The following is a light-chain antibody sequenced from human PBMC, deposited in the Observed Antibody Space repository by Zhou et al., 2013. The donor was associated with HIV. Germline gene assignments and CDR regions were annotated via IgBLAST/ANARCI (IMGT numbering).Light chain of an antibody. CDR1: QTISTW. CDR2: EAS. V-gene: IGKV1-5*01. Sequence: DIQMTQSPSTLSASVGDRVTITCRASQTISTWLAWYQQKPGKAPKLLLYEASSLQSGVPSRFSGSGSGTEFTLTISSLQPDDFATYYCQQYNSYPITFGQGTRLEVK. J-gene: IGKJ5*01. CDR3: QQYNSYPIT.